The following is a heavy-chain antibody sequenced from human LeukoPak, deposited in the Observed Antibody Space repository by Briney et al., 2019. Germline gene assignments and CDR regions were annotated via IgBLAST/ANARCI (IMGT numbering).Heavy chain of an antibody. D-gene: IGHD1-1*01. CDR3: ATSVEGGYYFDY. V-gene: IGHV1-24*01. Sequence: ASVKVSCKVSGYTLTELSIHWVRQAPGKGLEWMGGFDPEDGETIYAQKFQGRVTMTEDTSTDTAYMELSSLRSEDTAVYYCATSVEGGYYFDYWGQGTLVTVSS. CDR1: GYTLTELS. J-gene: IGHJ4*02. CDR2: FDPEDGET.